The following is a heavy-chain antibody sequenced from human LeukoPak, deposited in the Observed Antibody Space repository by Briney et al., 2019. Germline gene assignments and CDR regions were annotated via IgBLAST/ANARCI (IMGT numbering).Heavy chain of an antibody. D-gene: IGHD5-18*01. CDR1: GFSFDLSA. V-gene: IGHV3-30*03. CDR2: IYHDGSNK. CDR3: GRVEGGGYIYGYLDH. Sequence: QPGGSLRLSCVVSGFSFDLSAMHWVRQAPGKGLEWVALIYHDGSNKYNADSVKGRFTISRDNSNDTLFLQMDSLRPEDTAGYYCGRVEGGGYIYGYLDHWGERTLVALSS. J-gene: IGHJ4*02.